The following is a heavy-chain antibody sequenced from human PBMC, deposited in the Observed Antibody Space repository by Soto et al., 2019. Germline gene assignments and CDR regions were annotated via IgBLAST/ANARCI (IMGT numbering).Heavy chain of an antibody. J-gene: IGHJ4*02. D-gene: IGHD2-15*01. CDR1: GFTFSSYG. V-gene: IGHV3-30*18. CDR2: ISYDGSNK. Sequence: GGSLRLSCAASGFTFSSYGMHWVRQAPGKGLEWVAVISYDGSNKYYADSVKGRFTISRDNSKNTLYLQMNSLRAEDTAVYYCAKVGPCSGGSCYSEVDYWGQGTLVTVSS. CDR3: AKVGPCSGGSCYSEVDY.